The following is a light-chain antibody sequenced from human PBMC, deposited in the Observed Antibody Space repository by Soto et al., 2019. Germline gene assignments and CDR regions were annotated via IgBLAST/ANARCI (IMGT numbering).Light chain of an antibody. CDR2: AAS. V-gene: IGKV1-12*01. Sequence: IQMTQSPSSVSASIGDRVTLTCRASQDVRTWLAWYQQKPGRAPKLLIHAASRLQSGVPSRFRGSGSATDFTPTISNLQPDDLPTYYCQQVNDIPLTFGPGTKVDSK. CDR3: QQVNDIPLT. J-gene: IGKJ3*01. CDR1: QDVRTW.